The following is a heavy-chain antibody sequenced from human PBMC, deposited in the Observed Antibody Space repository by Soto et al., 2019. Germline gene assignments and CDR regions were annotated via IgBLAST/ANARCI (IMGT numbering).Heavy chain of an antibody. J-gene: IGHJ3*02. CDR3: ARGCGSRGDDPFDI. CDR1: GYTFMNND. V-gene: IGHV1-8*01. D-gene: IGHD1-1*01. Sequence: RAPVSVSCKASGYTFMNNDITWVRQATGQGLEWMGWMNPNSGNAGSTQKFQGRVSMTRNTSTSTAYMELSSLRSDDTAVYYCARGCGSRGDDPFDIWGQGTMVTVSS. CDR2: MNPNSGNA.